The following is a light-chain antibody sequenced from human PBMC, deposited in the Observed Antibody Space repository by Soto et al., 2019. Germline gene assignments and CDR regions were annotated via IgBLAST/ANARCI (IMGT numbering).Light chain of an antibody. CDR1: SSDVGGYKY. V-gene: IGLV2-8*01. Sequence: QSALTQPPSASGSPGQSVTISCTGTSSDVGGYKYVSWYQQHPGKAPKLMIYEVTKRPSGVPDRFSGSKSGNTASLPVSGLQAEDEADYYCSSYAGSNNLVFGGGTKLTVL. CDR3: SSYAGSNNLV. CDR2: EVT. J-gene: IGLJ2*01.